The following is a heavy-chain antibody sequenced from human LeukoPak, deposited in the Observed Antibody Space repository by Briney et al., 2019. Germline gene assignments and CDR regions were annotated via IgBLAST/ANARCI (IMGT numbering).Heavy chain of an antibody. V-gene: IGHV4-59*01. Sequence: SETLSLTCTVSGGSTSSYYWSWIRQPPGKGLEWIGYMYHTGISSYNPSLRSRVTVSLDTSENQFSLKLHSVTPADTAMYYCARMLGGGSHSGSFDSWGQGTLVTVSS. D-gene: IGHD1-26*01. CDR3: ARMLGGGSHSGSFDS. CDR2: MYHTGIS. CDR1: GGSTSSYY. J-gene: IGHJ4*02.